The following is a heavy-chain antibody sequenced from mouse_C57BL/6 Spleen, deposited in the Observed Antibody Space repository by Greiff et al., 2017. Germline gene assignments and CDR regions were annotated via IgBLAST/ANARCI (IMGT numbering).Heavy chain of an antibody. Sequence: VQLQQPGAELVKPGASVKMSCKASGYTFTSYWITWVKQRPGQGLEWIGDIYPGSGSTNYNEKFKSKATLTVDTSSSTAYMQLSSLTSEDSAVYDCARGYGNYEDYYAMDYWGQGTSVTVSS. CDR2: IYPGSGST. J-gene: IGHJ4*01. CDR3: ARGYGNYEDYYAMDY. V-gene: IGHV1-55*01. D-gene: IGHD2-10*02. CDR1: GYTFTSYW.